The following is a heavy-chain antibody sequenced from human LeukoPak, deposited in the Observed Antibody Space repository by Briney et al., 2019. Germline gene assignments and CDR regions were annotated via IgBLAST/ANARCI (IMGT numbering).Heavy chain of an antibody. CDR2: ISYDGSNK. J-gene: IGHJ4*02. V-gene: IGHV3-30*03. CDR1: GFTFSNYW. Sequence: GGSLRLSCAASGFTFSNYWMNWVRQAPGKGLEWVAVISYDGSNKYYADSVKGRFTISRDNSKNTLYLQMNSLRAEDTAVYYCAARGIVGATPLDYWGQGTLVTVSS. CDR3: AARGIVGATPLDY. D-gene: IGHD1-26*01.